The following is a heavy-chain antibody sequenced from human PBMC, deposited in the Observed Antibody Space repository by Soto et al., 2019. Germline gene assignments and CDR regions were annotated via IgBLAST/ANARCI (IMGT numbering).Heavy chain of an antibody. V-gene: IGHV4-31*03. Sequence: LSLTCTVSGGSVGSGNYYWSWIRQHPGKGLEWIGYIYYSGSTYYNPSLKSRLTISVDTSKNQFSLRLNSVSAADTAVYYCARAIYYYDSSGYQTSLFDFWGQGTLVTVSS. CDR2: IYYSGST. CDR3: ARAIYYYDSSGYQTSLFDF. D-gene: IGHD3-22*01. CDR1: GGSVGSGNYY. J-gene: IGHJ4*02.